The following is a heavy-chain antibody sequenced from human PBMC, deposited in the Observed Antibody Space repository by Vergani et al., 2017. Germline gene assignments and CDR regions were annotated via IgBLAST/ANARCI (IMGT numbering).Heavy chain of an antibody. CDR1: GYTFTSYY. D-gene: IGHD3-22*01. V-gene: IGHV1-46*01. Sequence: QVQLVQSGAEVKKPGASVKVSCKASGYTFTSYYMHWVRQAPGQGLEWMGIINPSGGSTSYAQKFQGRVTMTRDTSTITVDMELSSLRSEDTAVYYWARERVVAHFDYWGQGTLVTVSS. J-gene: IGHJ4*02. CDR2: INPSGGST. CDR3: ARERVVAHFDY.